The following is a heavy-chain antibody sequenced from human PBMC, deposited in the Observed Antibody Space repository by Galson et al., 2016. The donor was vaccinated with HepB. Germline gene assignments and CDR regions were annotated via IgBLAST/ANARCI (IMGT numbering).Heavy chain of an antibody. CDR2: IIPLFGTT. CDR1: GGTLNNFP. D-gene: IGHD3-16*01. V-gene: IGHV1-69*06. CDR3: SREKHDENYVTWAFRFFDF. J-gene: IGHJ4*02. Sequence: SVKVSCKASGGTLNNFPISWVRQAPGQGLEWMGGIIPLFGTTTYALRFQGRLTITADRSTSTVYMELSGLTSEDTALYYCSREKHDENYVTWAFRFFDFWGQGTLVTVSS.